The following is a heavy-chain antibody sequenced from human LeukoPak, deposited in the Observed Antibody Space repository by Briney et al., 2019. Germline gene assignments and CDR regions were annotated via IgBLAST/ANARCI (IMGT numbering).Heavy chain of an antibody. CDR2: IKSKTDGGTT. J-gene: IGHJ4*02. CDR3: TTDQITMVRGGRDY. V-gene: IGHV3-15*01. CDR1: GFSFADYA. D-gene: IGHD3-10*01. Sequence: GGSLRLSCEASGFSFADYAMHWVRQAPGKGLEWVGRIKSKTDGGTTDYAAPVKGRFTISRDDSKNTLYLQMNSLKTEDTAVYYCTTDQITMVRGGRDYWGQGTLVTVSS.